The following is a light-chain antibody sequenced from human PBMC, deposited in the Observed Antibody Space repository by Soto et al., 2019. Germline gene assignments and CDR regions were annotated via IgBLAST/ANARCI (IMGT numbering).Light chain of an antibody. V-gene: IGKV3-15*01. CDR3: QQYDARPLT. J-gene: IGKJ4*01. CDR2: DAI. Sequence: EIVMTQSPATLSVSPGERATLSCMASQNIHNHMSWFLQKPGQTPRLLIYDAIIRAAHVPASFSGSWSGTEFTLTINSLQSEDFAVYYCQQYDARPLTFGGGTKVDIK. CDR1: QNIHNH.